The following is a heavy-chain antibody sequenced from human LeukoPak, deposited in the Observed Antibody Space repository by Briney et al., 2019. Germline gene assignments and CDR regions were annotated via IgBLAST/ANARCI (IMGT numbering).Heavy chain of an antibody. CDR1: GFTFSSYA. Sequence: GGSLRLSCAASGFTFSSYAMSWVRQAPGKGLEWVSGVSRKSDYRAYADSVKGRFTISRDNARNSLYLQMNSLRAEDTALYYCAKERYDGSGAAYDNWGQGTLVTVSS. CDR3: AKERYDGSGAAYDN. D-gene: IGHD3-10*01. CDR2: VSRKSDYR. J-gene: IGHJ4*02. V-gene: IGHV3-9*01.